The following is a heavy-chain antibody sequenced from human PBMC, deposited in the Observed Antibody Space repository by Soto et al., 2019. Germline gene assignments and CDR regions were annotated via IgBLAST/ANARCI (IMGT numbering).Heavy chain of an antibody. Sequence: ASVKVSCKASGYTFTGYYMHWVRQAPGQGLEWMGWINPNSGGTNYAQKFQGWITMTWDTSITTAYMELRSLRSEDTAVYYCARDLYYYDSSGYYFDYWGQGTLVTVSS. J-gene: IGHJ4*02. V-gene: IGHV1-2*04. CDR1: GYTFTGYY. D-gene: IGHD3-22*01. CDR3: ARDLYYYDSSGYYFDY. CDR2: INPNSGGT.